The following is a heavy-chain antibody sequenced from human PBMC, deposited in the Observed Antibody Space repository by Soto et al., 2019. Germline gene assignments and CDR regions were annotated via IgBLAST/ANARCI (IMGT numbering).Heavy chain of an antibody. Sequence: PSETLSLTCTVSGGSISSSSYYWGWIRQPPGKGLEWIGSIYYSGSTYYNPSLKSRVTISVDTSKNQFSLKLSSVTAADTAVYYFARQIRYCSSTSCLNYFDYWGQGTLVTVSS. CDR2: IYYSGST. D-gene: IGHD2-2*01. CDR3: ARQIRYCSSTSCLNYFDY. CDR1: GGSISSSSYY. V-gene: IGHV4-39*01. J-gene: IGHJ4*02.